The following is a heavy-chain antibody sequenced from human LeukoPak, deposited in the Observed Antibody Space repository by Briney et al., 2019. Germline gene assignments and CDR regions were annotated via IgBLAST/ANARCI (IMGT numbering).Heavy chain of an antibody. CDR1: GFNFGVYN. CDR2: ISSRSSYM. V-gene: IGHV3-21*01. D-gene: IGHD2/OR15-2a*01. J-gene: IGHJ3*02. CDR3: ARESNFADSFDI. Sequence: PGGSLRLACAATGFNFGVYNMNWVRQAPGKGLEWVSSISSRSSYMDYTDSVTGRFTVSRDNAQDTLYLQMTGLRVEDTAVYYCARESNFADSFDIWGQGTMVTVSS.